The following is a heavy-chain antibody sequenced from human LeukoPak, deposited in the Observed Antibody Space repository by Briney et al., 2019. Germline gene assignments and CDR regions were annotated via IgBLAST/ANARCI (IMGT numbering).Heavy chain of an antibody. CDR2: INPNSGGT. D-gene: IGHD2-8*01. V-gene: IGHV1-2*02. CDR3: ARGRLGYCTNGVCSHYFDY. Sequence: ASVKVSCKASGYTFTGYYMHWVRQAPGQGLEWMGWINPNSGGTNYAQKFQGRVTMTRDTSISTAYMELSRLRSDDTAVYYCARGRLGYCTNGVCSHYFDYWGQGTLVTVSS. CDR1: GYTFTGYY. J-gene: IGHJ4*02.